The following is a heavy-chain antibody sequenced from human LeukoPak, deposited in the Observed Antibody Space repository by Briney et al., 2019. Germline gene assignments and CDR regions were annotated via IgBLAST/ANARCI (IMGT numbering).Heavy chain of an antibody. J-gene: IGHJ4*02. CDR1: GFTFSDYY. CDR3: ARDLEAVAGYFDY. V-gene: IGHV3-11*01. D-gene: IGHD6-19*01. CDR2: ISSSGSTI. Sequence: GVSLRLSCAASGFTFSDYYMSWIRQAPGKGLEWASYISSSGSTIYYADSVKGRFTISRDNAKNSLYLQMNSLRAEDTAVYYCARDLEAVAGYFDYWGQGTLVTVSS.